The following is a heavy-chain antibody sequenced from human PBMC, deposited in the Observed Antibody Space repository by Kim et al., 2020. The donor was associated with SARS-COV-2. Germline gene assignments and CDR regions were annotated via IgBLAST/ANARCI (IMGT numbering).Heavy chain of an antibody. J-gene: IGHJ4*02. D-gene: IGHD1-1*01. CDR2: GGST. V-gene: IGHV3-23*01. Sequence: GGSTDYADSVKGRFTIPRDKSKNTLYLQMNSLRAEDTAVYFCAVNWNFDYWGQGTLVTVSS. CDR3: AVNWNFDY.